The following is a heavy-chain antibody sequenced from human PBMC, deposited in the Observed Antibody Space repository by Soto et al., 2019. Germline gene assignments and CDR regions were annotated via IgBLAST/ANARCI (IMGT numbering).Heavy chain of an antibody. Sequence: SETLSLTYAVYGGSFSGYYWSWIRQPPGKGLEWIGSIYYSGRPHYNPSLKTRLTVSLDTSKNRFSLKLSSVTAADTATYFCARQSGAMAYYFDSWGQGTQVTVSS. D-gene: IGHD4-17*01. CDR1: GGSFSGYY. CDR2: IYYSGRP. V-gene: IGHV4-34*01. J-gene: IGHJ4*02. CDR3: ARQSGAMAYYFDS.